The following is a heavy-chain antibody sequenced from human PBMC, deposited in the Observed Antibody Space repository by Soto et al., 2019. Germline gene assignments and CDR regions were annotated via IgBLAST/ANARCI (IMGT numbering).Heavy chain of an antibody. CDR2: ISYDGSNK. CDR3: AKSDASNWYFVLDY. J-gene: IGHJ4*02. V-gene: IGHV3-30*18. Sequence: VQLVESGGGVVQPGRSLRLSCAASGFTFSSYGMHWVRQAPGKGLEWVALISYDGSNKQYADSVKGRFTISRDNSKNTYLQMNSLRAEDTAVYYCAKSDASNWYFVLDYWGQGTLVTVSS. CDR1: GFTFSSYG. D-gene: IGHD6-13*01.